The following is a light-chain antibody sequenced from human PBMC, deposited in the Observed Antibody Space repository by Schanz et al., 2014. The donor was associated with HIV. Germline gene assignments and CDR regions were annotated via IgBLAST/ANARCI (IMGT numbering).Light chain of an antibody. CDR1: QSVSSSY. V-gene: IGKV3-20*01. Sequence: EIVLTQSPGTLSLSPGERATLSCRASQSVSSSYLAWYQQKPGQAPRLLIYDASTRATGIPDRFSGSGSGTDFTLTISGLEPEDFAVYYCQQYGSSPPLTFGGGTKVEIK. CDR2: DAS. CDR3: QQYGSSPPLT. J-gene: IGKJ4*01.